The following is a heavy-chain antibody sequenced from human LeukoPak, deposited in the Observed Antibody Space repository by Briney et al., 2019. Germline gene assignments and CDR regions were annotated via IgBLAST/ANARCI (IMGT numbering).Heavy chain of an antibody. CDR3: ARDLRDIVVVVAADAFDI. D-gene: IGHD2-15*01. CDR2: ISSSSSYI. CDR1: GFTFSSYS. J-gene: IGHJ3*02. Sequence: PGGSLRLSCAASGFTFSSYSMNWVRQAPGKGLEWVSSISSSSSYIYYADSVKGRFTISRDNAKNSLYLQMNSLRAEGTAVYYCARDLRDIVVVVAADAFDIWGQGTMVTVSS. V-gene: IGHV3-21*01.